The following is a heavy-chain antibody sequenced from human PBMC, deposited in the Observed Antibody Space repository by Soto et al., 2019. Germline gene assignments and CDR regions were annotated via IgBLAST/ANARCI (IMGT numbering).Heavy chain of an antibody. CDR3: AKAMASPLGIYFFDS. V-gene: IGHV3-23*01. CDR1: GFTFSTYA. J-gene: IGHJ4*02. CDR2: ISGSGDGT. Sequence: GGSMRLSCAASGFTFSTYAMTWVRQAPGKGLVWVSVISGSGDGTYHADSVKGRFTTSRDNSKNTLFLEMNSLRDEDTAIYYCAKAMASPLGIYFFDSWGQGTPVTVSS. D-gene: IGHD1-26*01.